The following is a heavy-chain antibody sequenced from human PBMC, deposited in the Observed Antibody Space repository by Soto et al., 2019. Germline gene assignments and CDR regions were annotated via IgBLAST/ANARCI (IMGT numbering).Heavy chain of an antibody. Sequence: GALRLACSASGFPFSSCWMHWVRQAPGKGLVWFSRINSDGSSTSYADSVKGRFTISRDNAKNTLYLQMNSLRAEDTAVYYCARAVAGPIDYWGQGTLVTVSS. D-gene: IGHD6-19*01. CDR2: INSDGSST. CDR1: GFPFSSCW. CDR3: ARAVAGPIDY. J-gene: IGHJ4*02. V-gene: IGHV3-74*01.